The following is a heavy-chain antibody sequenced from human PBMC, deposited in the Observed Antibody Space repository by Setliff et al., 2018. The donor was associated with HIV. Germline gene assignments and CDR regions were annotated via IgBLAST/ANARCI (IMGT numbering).Heavy chain of an antibody. CDR2: IGSYSGYT. Sequence: ASVKVSCKASHYTLINYGVSWVRQAPGQGLEWMGWIGSYSGYTIYAQKFQDRLTMTTDTSTTTASLELRSLRSDDTAVYYCVRGHCNSDKCWYTWFDPWGQGTLVTVSS. J-gene: IGHJ5*02. V-gene: IGHV1-18*01. CDR1: HYTLINYG. D-gene: IGHD2-2*01. CDR3: VRGHCNSDKCWYTWFDP.